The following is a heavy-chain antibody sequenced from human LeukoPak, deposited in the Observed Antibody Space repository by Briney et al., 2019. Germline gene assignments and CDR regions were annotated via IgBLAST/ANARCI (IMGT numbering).Heavy chain of an antibody. Sequence: PSETLSLTCTVSGGSIDSNSWTWIRQPPGKGLEWIGYIYYSGTTNYNPSLKSRVTMSVDMSKNQFSLKLSSVTAADTAVYYCARRGFFDYWGQGTLVTVSS. CDR3: ARRGFFDY. J-gene: IGHJ4*02. CDR2: IYYSGTT. CDR1: GGSIDSNS. D-gene: IGHD3-10*01. V-gene: IGHV4-59*01.